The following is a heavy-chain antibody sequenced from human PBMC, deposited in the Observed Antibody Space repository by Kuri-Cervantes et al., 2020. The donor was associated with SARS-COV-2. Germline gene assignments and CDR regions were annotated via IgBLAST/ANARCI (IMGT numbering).Heavy chain of an antibody. CDR1: GFTFSRYA. D-gene: IGHD3-3*01. CDR2: ISGSGGTT. V-gene: IGHV3-23*01. Sequence: GESLKISCAASGFTFSRYAMRWVRQAPGKGLEWVSAISGSGGTTYYADSVKGRFTISRDNSKNTLLMNSLRAEDTAVYYCAKETALRFLDGFDYWGQGTLVTVSS. CDR3: AKETALRFLDGFDY. J-gene: IGHJ4*02.